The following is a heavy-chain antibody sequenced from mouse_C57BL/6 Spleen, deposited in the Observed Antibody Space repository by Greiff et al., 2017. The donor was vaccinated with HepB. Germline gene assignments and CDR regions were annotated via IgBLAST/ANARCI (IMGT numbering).Heavy chain of an antibody. V-gene: IGHV5-17*01. CDR2: ISSGSSTI. J-gene: IGHJ1*03. D-gene: IGHD3-2*02. Sequence: EVHLVESGGGLVKPGGSLKLSCAASGFTFSDYGMHWVRQAPEKGLEWVAYISSGSSTIYYADTVKGRYTISRDNAKNTLFLQMTSLSSEDTAMYYCARVGLGPYLYFEVWGTGTTVTVSS. CDR3: ARVGLGPYLYFEV. CDR1: GFTFSDYG.